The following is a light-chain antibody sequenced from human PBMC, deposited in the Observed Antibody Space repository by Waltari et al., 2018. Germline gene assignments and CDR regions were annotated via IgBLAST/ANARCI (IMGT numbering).Light chain of an antibody. V-gene: IGLV3-1*01. CDR3: QAWDSTTAV. Sequence: SYELSQPPSVSVSPGQTASVTCSGNYLGNKYVSWYQQKPGLSPLLIISQNTDRPSGIPERFSGSNSGNTATLTISGTQAIDEADYYCQAWDSTTAVFGGGTNLAVL. CDR2: QNT. CDR1: YLGNKY. J-gene: IGLJ3*02.